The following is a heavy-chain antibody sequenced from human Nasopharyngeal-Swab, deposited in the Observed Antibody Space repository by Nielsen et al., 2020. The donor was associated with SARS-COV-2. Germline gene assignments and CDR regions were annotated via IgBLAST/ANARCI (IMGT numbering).Heavy chain of an antibody. CDR3: AKDLAPGYSSSLESDY. CDR2: IKQGGGET. V-gene: IGHV3-7*03. CDR1: GFNFSSYS. J-gene: IGHJ4*02. D-gene: IGHD6-13*01. Sequence: GGSLRLSCAVSGFNFSSYSMSWVRQAPGKGLEWLATIKQGGGETYYVDSVKGRFTISRDNSRNTLYLEMNSLRVEDTALYYCAKDLAPGYSSSLESDYWGQGTLVTVSS.